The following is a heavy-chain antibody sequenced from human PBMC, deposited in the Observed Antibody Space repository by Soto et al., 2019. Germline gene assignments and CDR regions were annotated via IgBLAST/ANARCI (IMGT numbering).Heavy chain of an antibody. CDR2: ITSTGGRP. CDR3: AKSVGSGWSKSYY. V-gene: IGHV3-23*01. Sequence: EVQLLESGGGLVQPGGSLRVSCAASGFTLSRNAWSWVSQTPGKGREWVSAITSTGGRPYYADSVKGRFTISRDNSKNTLFLQMNSLRAEDTAIYYCAKSVGSGWSKSYYWGQGTLVTVSS. D-gene: IGHD6-19*01. CDR1: GFTLSRNA. J-gene: IGHJ4*02.